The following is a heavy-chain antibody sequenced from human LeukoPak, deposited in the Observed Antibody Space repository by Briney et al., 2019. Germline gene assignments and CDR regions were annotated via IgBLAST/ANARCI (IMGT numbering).Heavy chain of an antibody. CDR3: ARGRWDCSGGSCYSYYYMDV. CDR1: GYTFTSYY. CDR2: MNPSGGST. Sequence: ASVKVSCKASGYTFTSYYMHWVRQAPGQGLEWMGIMNPSGGSTSYAQKFQGRVTMTRDMSTSTVYMELSSLRSEDTAVYYCARGRWDCSGGSCYSYYYMDVWGKGTTVTVSS. V-gene: IGHV1-46*01. D-gene: IGHD2-15*01. J-gene: IGHJ6*03.